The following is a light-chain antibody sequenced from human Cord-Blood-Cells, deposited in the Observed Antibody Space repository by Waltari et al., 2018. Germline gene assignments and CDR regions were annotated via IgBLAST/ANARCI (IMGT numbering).Light chain of an antibody. J-gene: IGKJ3*01. CDR2: DAS. Sequence: EIVLTQSPATLSLSPGERATLSCRASQSVSSYLAGYQQKPAQAPRHLIYDASNRATGIPARFSGSGSGTDFTLTVSSLEPEDFAVYYFQQRSNWPPFTFGPGTKVDIK. V-gene: IGKV3-11*01. CDR1: QSVSSY. CDR3: QQRSNWPPFT.